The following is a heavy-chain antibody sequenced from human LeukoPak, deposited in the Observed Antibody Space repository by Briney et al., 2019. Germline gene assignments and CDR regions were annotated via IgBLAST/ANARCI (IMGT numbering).Heavy chain of an antibody. D-gene: IGHD2-2*01. Sequence: SETLSLTCTVSGGSISSYYWSWIRQPPGKGLEWIGYIYYSGSTNYNPSLKSRVTISVDTSKNQFSLKLSSVTAADTAVYYCARLRPPLGHCSSTSCYPDSYYFDYWGQGTLVTVSS. V-gene: IGHV4-59*08. CDR3: ARLRPPLGHCSSTSCYPDSYYFDY. J-gene: IGHJ4*02. CDR2: IYYSGST. CDR1: GGSISSYY.